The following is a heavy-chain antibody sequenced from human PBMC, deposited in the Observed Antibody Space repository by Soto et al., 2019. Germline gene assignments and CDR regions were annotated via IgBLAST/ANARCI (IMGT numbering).Heavy chain of an antibody. CDR2: IIPIFGTA. Sequence: AVKVSCKASGGTFSSYAISWGRQAPGQGLEWMGGIIPIFGTANYAQKFQGRVTITADESTSTAYMELSSLRSEDTAVYYCARARGGVAAGPFDYWGQGTLVTVSS. D-gene: IGHD2-8*02. CDR1: GGTFSSYA. J-gene: IGHJ4*02. CDR3: ARARGGVAAGPFDY. V-gene: IGHV1-69*13.